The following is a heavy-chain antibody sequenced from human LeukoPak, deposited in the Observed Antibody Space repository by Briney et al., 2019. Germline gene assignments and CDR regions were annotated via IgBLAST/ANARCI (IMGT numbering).Heavy chain of an antibody. J-gene: IGHJ4*02. CDR2: ISYDGSNK. CDR3: ARQLRYFDWLFGYFDY. D-gene: IGHD3-9*01. Sequence: GRSLRLSCAASGFTFSSYTIHWVRQAPGKGLEWVAVISYDGSNKYYADSVKGRFTISRDNAKNSLYLQMNSLRAEDTAVYYCARQLRYFDWLFGYFDYWGQGTLVTVSS. CDR1: GFTFSSYT. V-gene: IGHV3-30*04.